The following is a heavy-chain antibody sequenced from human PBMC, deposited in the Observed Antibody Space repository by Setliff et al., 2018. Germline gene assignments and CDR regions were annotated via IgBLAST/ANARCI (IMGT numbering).Heavy chain of an antibody. CDR3: ARATIFGVAPYYYYYYGMDV. CDR2: IKQDGSEK. CDR1: GFTFSRYW. Sequence: GVLRLSCAASGFTFSRYWMSWVRQAPGKGLEWVANIKQDGSEKYYVDSVKGRFTISRDNAKNSLYLQMNSLRAEDTAVYYCARATIFGVAPYYYYYYGMDVWGQGTTVTVSS. D-gene: IGHD3-3*01. J-gene: IGHJ6*02. V-gene: IGHV3-7*01.